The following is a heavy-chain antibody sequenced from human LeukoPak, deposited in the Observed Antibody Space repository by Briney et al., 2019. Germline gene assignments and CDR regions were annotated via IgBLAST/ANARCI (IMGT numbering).Heavy chain of an antibody. CDR3: AKEGSMIRKNYFDY. D-gene: IGHD3-16*01. J-gene: IGHJ4*02. CDR1: GFSFSSYW. V-gene: IGHV3-23*01. Sequence: GGSLRLSCAASGFSFSSYWMSWVRQAPGKGLEWVSAISGSGGSTYYADSVKGRFTISRDNSKNTLYLQMNSLRAEDTAVYYCAKEGSMIRKNYFDYWGQGTLVTVSS. CDR2: ISGSGGST.